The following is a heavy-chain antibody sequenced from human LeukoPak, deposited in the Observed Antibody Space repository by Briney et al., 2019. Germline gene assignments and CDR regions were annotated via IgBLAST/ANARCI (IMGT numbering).Heavy chain of an antibody. CDR1: RGSVSHNIAA. J-gene: IGHJ4*02. V-gene: IGHV6-1*01. CDR2: TYYRCKCYS. CDR3: ARKTSTWYLDY. Sequence: RSQTVSLARVICRGSVSHNIAAWHCLRQSPSRALEWLGRTYYRCKCYSDYAVSENGRITINPDTYKNQSYQQLTSATPDDAVMYYSARKTSTWYLDYWGQGTLVTVSS. D-gene: IGHD1/OR15-1a*01.